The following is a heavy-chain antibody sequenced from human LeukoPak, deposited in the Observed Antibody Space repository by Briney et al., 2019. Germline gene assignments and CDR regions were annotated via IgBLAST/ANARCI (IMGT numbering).Heavy chain of an antibody. J-gene: IGHJ3*01. CDR3: AKSWRSYDTSNYCAFDL. Sequence: QAGGSLRLSCAASGFTFSTYAMSWVRQAPGKGLEWVSSTGRHTNYADSVEGRFTISRDNSKSTLYLQMDSLRAGDTAIYYCAKSWRSYDTSNYCAFDLWGQGTMVTVSS. CDR1: GFTFSTYA. CDR2: TGRHT. V-gene: IGHV3-23*01. D-gene: IGHD3-22*01.